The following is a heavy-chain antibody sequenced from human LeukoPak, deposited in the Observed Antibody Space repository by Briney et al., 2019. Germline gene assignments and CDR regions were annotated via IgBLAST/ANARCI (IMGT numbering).Heavy chain of an antibody. J-gene: IGHJ5*02. CDR1: GFTFSSYS. CDR3: ARDDSNQALDP. V-gene: IGHV3-21*01. CDR2: ISSRSSYI. Sequence: GGSLRLSCAASGFTFSSYSMDWVRQAPGKGLEWVSSISSRSSYIYYADSVKGRFTISRDNAKNSLYLQMNSLRAEYTAVYYCARDDSNQALDPGGQGTLVTVSS. D-gene: IGHD2-21*01.